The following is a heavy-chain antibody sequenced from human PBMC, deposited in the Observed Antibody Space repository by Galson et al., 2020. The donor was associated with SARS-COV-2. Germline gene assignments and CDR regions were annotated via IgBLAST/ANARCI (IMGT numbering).Heavy chain of an antibody. J-gene: IGHJ3*02. CDR1: GFTFSSYG. Sequence: GGSLRLSCAASGFTFSSYGMHWVRQAPGKGLEWVAVISYDGSNKYYADSVKGRFTISRDNSKNTLYLQMNSLRAEDTAVYYCAGELTYAFDIWGQGTMVTVSS. V-gene: IGHV3-30*03. CDR2: ISYDGSNK. CDR3: AGELTYAFDI.